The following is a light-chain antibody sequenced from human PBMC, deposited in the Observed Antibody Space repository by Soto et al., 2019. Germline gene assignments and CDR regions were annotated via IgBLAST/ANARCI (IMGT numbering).Light chain of an antibody. V-gene: IGLV2-14*02. Sequence: QSALTQPASVSGSPGQSITISCTGTSSDVGSYNLVSWYQQHPGKAPKLMIYEGSKRPSGVSNRFSGSKSGNTASLTISGLQDEEEADYYCSSYKSRSTQVFGTGTKVTV. CDR3: SSYKSRSTQV. CDR2: EGS. CDR1: SSDVGSYNL. J-gene: IGLJ1*01.